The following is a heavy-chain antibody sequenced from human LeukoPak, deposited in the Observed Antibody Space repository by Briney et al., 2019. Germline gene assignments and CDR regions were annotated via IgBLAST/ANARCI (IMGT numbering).Heavy chain of an antibody. D-gene: IGHD5-18*01. CDR3: AREDQDTAMVTAFDY. CDR1: GYTFTGYY. J-gene: IGHJ4*02. CDR2: INPNSGGT. V-gene: IGHV1-2*02. Sequence: GASVKVSCKASGYTFTGYYMHWVRQAPGQGLEWMGWINPNSGGTNYAQKFQGRVTMTRDTSTSTVYMELSSLRSEDTAVYYCAREDQDTAMVTAFDYWGQGTLVTVSS.